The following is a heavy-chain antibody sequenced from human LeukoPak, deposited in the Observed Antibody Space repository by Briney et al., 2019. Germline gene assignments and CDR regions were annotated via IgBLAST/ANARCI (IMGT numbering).Heavy chain of an antibody. J-gene: IGHJ5*02. D-gene: IGHD6-19*01. CDR1: GYTFTSYD. CDR2: MNPNSGNT. Sequence: ASVKVSCKASGYTFTSYDINWVRQATGQGLEWMGWMNPNSGNTGYAQKFQGRVTMTRDTSISTAYMELSSLRSEDTAVCYCARDRSGWGNNWFDPWGQGTLVTVSS. V-gene: IGHV1-8*01. CDR3: ARDRSGWGNNWFDP.